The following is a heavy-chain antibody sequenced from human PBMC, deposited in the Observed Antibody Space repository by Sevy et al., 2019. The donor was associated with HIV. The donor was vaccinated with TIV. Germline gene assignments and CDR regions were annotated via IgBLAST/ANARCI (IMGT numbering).Heavy chain of an antibody. Sequence: GGSLRLSCAASGFTFDDYTMHWVRQAPGKGLEWVSLISWDGGSTYYADSVKGRFTISRDNSKNSLYLQMNSLRTEDTALYYCAKDRSNYYDSSGYDYWGQGTLVTVSS. J-gene: IGHJ4*02. CDR3: AKDRSNYYDSSGYDY. CDR1: GFTFDDYT. D-gene: IGHD3-22*01. CDR2: ISWDGGST. V-gene: IGHV3-43*01.